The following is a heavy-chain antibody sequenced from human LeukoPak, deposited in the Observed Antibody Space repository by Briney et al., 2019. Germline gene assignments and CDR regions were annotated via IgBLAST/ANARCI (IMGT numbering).Heavy chain of an antibody. D-gene: IGHD3-10*01. J-gene: IGHJ4*02. Sequence: GGSLRLSCAASGFTFSNVWMSWVRQAPGKGLEWVGRIKSKTDGGTVDCAAPVKGRFTISRDDLKNTLYLEMNSLKTEDTAVYYCTKDHGSGSYYFDYWGQGTLVTDSS. CDR2: IKSKTDGGTV. CDR1: GFTFSNVW. CDR3: TKDHGSGSYYFDY. V-gene: IGHV3-15*01.